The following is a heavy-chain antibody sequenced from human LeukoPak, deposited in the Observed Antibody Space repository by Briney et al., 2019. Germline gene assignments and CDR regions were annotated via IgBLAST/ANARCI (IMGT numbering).Heavy chain of an antibody. CDR3: ARERMRLFGDH. D-gene: IGHD3-3*01. CDR2: ISNSGRSI. Sequence: GGSLRLSCATSGFTFSYYSMHWVSQAPGRGLEWVSYISNSGRSIYYADSVKGRFTISRDNAKNSVYLQMNSLRAEDTAVYYCARERMRLFGDHWGQGTLVTVSS. CDR1: GFTFSYYS. J-gene: IGHJ4*02. V-gene: IGHV3-48*01.